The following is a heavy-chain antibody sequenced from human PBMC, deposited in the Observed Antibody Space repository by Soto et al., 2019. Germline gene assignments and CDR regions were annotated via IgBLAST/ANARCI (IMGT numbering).Heavy chain of an antibody. V-gene: IGHV2-5*02. CDR3: AHAYGGRSLY. J-gene: IGHJ4*02. D-gene: IGHD1-26*01. CDR1: GFSLSTDRVD. CDR2: IYWDDSK. Sequence: QITLKQSGPTLVKPTQTLTLTCTFSGFSLSTDRVDVGWIRQPPGKALDWLAVIYWDDSKNSSPSLKSSLTITKDTSKNQVVLTMTTMDPADTATYYCAHAYGGRSLYWGQGTLVTVSS.